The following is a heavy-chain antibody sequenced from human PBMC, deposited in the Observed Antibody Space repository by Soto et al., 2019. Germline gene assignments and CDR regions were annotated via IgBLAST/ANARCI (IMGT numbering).Heavy chain of an antibody. CDR2: ISNDGSNK. D-gene: IGHD3-3*01. V-gene: IGHV3-30-3*01. CDR1: GFTFSTYA. Sequence: QVQLVESGGGVVQPGRSLRLSCVASGFTFSTYAMHWVRQAPGKGLEWVAVISNDGSNKYYAESVKGRFTISRDNSKTTLGLQMSSLRTEDTAVYYCARERNPETGRYYSYYCGLDVWGQGTTVTVSS. J-gene: IGHJ6*02. CDR3: ARERNPETGRYYSYYCGLDV.